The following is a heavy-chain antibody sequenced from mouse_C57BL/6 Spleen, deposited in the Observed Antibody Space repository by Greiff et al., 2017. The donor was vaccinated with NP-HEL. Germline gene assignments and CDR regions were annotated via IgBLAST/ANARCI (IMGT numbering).Heavy chain of an antibody. CDR3: ARWGTTVVARYFDV. CDR1: GYTFTSYW. CDR2: INPRNGGT. Sequence: QVQLQQPGTELVKPGASVKLSCKASGYTFTSYWMHWVKQRPGQGLEWIGNINPRNGGTNYNEKFKSKATLTVDKSSSTAYMQLSSLTSEDSAVYYCARWGTTVVARYFDVWGTGTTVTVSS. D-gene: IGHD1-1*01. V-gene: IGHV1-53*01. J-gene: IGHJ1*03.